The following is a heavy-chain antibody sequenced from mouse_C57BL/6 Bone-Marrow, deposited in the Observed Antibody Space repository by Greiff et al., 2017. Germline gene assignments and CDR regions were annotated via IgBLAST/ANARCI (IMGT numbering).Heavy chain of an antibody. D-gene: IGHD3-2*02. CDR3: AREKGQLRLGYFAY. Sequence: VQLQQSGAELVKPGASVKMSCKASGYTFTSYWITWVKQRPGQGLEWIGDIYPGSGSTNYNEKFKSKATLTVDTSSSTANMELGSLTSEASAVYYCAREKGQLRLGYFAYWGQGTLLTVSA. CDR1: GYTFTSYW. J-gene: IGHJ2*01. CDR2: IYPGSGST. V-gene: IGHV1-55*01.